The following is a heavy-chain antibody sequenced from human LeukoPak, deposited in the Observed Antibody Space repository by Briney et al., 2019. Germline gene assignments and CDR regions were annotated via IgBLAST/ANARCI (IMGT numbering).Heavy chain of an antibody. CDR3: ASIVVVPAAIS. CDR1: GFTFSSYE. Sequence: GGSLRLSCAASGFTFSSYEMNWVRQAPGKGLEWVSYISSGSTIYYADSVKGRFTISRDNAKNSLYLQMNSLRAEDTAVYYCASIVVVPAAISWGQGTLVTVSS. D-gene: IGHD2-2*02. CDR2: ISSGSTI. V-gene: IGHV3-48*03. J-gene: IGHJ5*02.